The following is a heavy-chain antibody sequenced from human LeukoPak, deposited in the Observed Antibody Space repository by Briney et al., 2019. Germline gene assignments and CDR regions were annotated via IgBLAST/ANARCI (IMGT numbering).Heavy chain of an antibody. D-gene: IGHD6-6*01. CDR1: GDSISSYY. CDR3: ARGGVSIAAGYYYYYGMDV. CDR2: IYISGST. V-gene: IGHV4-4*07. Sequence: SETLSLTCTVSGDSISSYYWSWIRQPAGKGLEWIGRIYISGSTKYNPSLKSRVTVSIDTSRNQFSLKLSSVTAADTAVYYCARGGVSIAAGYYYYYGMDVWGQGTTATVSS. J-gene: IGHJ6*02.